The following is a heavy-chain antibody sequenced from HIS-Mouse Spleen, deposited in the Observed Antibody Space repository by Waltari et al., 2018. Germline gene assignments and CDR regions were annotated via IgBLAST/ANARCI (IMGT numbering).Heavy chain of an antibody. Sequence: QVQLVQSGAEVKKPGSSVKVSCKASGGTFSSYAISWVRQAPGQGLEWMGGITLSFGTANYAQKVQGGVTITADESTSTAYMELSSLRSEDTAVYYCARAGGGATYAFDIWGQGTMVTVSS. CDR1: GGTFSSYA. J-gene: IGHJ3*02. D-gene: IGHD1-26*01. CDR3: ARAGGGATYAFDI. CDR2: ITLSFGTA. V-gene: IGHV1-69*01.